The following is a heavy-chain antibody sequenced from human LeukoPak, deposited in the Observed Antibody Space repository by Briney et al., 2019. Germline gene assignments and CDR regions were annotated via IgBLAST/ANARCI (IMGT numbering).Heavy chain of an antibody. J-gene: IGHJ3*02. CDR2: IGTAGDT. CDR3: ARAIVLAAAGTFWVAFDI. CDR1: GFTLSSYD. Sequence: PGGSLRLSCAASGFTLSSYDMHWVRQATGKGLEWVSAIGTAGDTYYPGSVKGRFTISRENAKNSLYLQMNSLRAGDTAVYYCARAIVLAAAGTFWVAFDIWGQGTMVTVSS. V-gene: IGHV3-13*01. D-gene: IGHD6-13*01.